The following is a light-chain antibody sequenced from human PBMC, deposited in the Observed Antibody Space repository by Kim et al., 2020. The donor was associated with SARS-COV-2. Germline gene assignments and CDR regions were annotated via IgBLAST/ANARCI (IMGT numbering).Light chain of an antibody. Sequence: QSITISCTGTSSDVVGYKYVSRYQQHPGKAPKLVIYEVGNRPSGVSIRFSGSKSGNTASLTISGLQAEDEADYYCSSYIRGSTNYVFGTGTKVTVL. V-gene: IGLV2-14*01. CDR1: SSDVVGYKY. CDR2: EVG. J-gene: IGLJ1*01. CDR3: SSYIRGSTNYV.